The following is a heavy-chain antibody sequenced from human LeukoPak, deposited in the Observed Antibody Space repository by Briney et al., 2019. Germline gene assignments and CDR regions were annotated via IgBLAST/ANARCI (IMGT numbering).Heavy chain of an antibody. CDR1: GITFSSSW. J-gene: IGHJ4*02. D-gene: IGHD3-22*01. CDR3: ARRSDYYDSSGYYYFPQPNDY. V-gene: IGHV3-7*01. Sequence: GGSLRLSCVASGITFSSSWMSWVRQAPGKGLEWVANIKPDGSVKYYADSVKGRFTISRDNAENSLYLQMNSLRTEDTAVYYCARRSDYYDSSGYYYFPQPNDYWGQGTLVTVSS. CDR2: IKPDGSVK.